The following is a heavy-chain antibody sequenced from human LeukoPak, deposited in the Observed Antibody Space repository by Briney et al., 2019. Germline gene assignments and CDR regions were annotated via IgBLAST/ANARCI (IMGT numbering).Heavy chain of an antibody. D-gene: IGHD6-19*01. Sequence: GGSLRLSCTASGFSFSRYSMNWVRQAPGKGLEWVSSISSGSGHIFYADSVRGRFTISRDNAKDSLYLQMNSLRAGDAAVYYCARSSGWYGWGQGTLVTVSS. CDR2: ISSGSGHI. J-gene: IGHJ4*02. CDR3: ARSSGWYG. CDR1: GFSFSRYS. V-gene: IGHV3-21*06.